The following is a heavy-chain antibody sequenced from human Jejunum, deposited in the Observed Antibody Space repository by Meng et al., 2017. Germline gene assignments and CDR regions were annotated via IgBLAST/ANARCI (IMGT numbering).Heavy chain of an antibody. Sequence: RVPAPVRAKPCPVLSPTCAVSGVSIRTSPSWRWVRQSPGKGLEWNGENYHRGTPNYNPSLKSRVTLSVDKSKNQFSLNLSSVTAADTAVYFCARDFEALNGVWGQGTLVTVSS. D-gene: IGHD2-8*01. V-gene: IGHV4/OR15-8*01. CDR3: ARDFEALNGV. CDR2: NYHRGTP. CDR1: GVSIRTSPS. J-gene: IGHJ1*01.